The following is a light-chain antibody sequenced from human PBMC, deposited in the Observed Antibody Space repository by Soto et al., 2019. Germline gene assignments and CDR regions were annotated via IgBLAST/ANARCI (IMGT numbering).Light chain of an antibody. CDR3: GSWDSSLSAYV. CDR1: SSNIGGNS. CDR2: DGN. V-gene: IGLV1-51*01. J-gene: IGLJ1*01. Sequence: QSVLAQPPSVSAAPGQKVTISCSGSSSNIGGNSVSWYQQLPGTAPKLLIYDGNKRPSGIPDRFSGSKSGTSATLGITGFQTGDEADYYCGSWDSSLSAYVFGTGTKV.